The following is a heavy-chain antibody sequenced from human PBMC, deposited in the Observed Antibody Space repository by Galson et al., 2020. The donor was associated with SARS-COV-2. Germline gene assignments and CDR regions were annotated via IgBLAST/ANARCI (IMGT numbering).Heavy chain of an antibody. Sequence: GGSLRLSCAGSGFTFSSYAMHWVRQAPGKGLEYVSAIRSEGFNTFYARSAQGRLTISRENSKNTLYLQMGSLRAEDMAVYYCARAPKLSSAWGRTVLASFYYYGIDVWGQGTTVTVSS. D-gene: IGHD3-16*01. CDR3: ARAPKLSSAWGRTVLASFYYYGIDV. V-gene: IGHV3-64*01. J-gene: IGHJ6*02. CDR1: GFTFSSYA. CDR2: IRSEGFNT.